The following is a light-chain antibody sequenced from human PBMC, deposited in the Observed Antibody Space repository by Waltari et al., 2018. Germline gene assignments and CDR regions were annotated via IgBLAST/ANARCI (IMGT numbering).Light chain of an antibody. V-gene: IGLV2-11*01. J-gene: IGLJ3*02. CDR3: CSYAGGFTWV. CDR1: NNDVGYYDY. CDR2: GVS. Sequence: QSALTQPRSVSGSPRQSVPISCTGTNNDVGYYDYVPWYQQHPNEAPKLLVFGVSQRPSGGPDRFSGSKAGNTASLSISGLQAEDEADYYCCSYAGGFTWVFGGGTRLTV.